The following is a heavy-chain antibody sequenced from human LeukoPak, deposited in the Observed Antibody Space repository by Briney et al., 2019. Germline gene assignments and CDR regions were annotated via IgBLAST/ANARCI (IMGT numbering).Heavy chain of an antibody. CDR1: GYTFTGYY. V-gene: IGHV1-2*02. Sequence: ASVTVSFTASGYTFTGYYMHWVRQAPGQGLEWMGWINPNTGGANYSQNVQGRDTMPRDTSISTAYMELSRLRSDDTAVYYCARERIRVYSGYDSGALTTHYYYYYGMDVWGRGTTVSVSS. D-gene: IGHD5-12*01. J-gene: IGHJ6*02. CDR3: ARERIRVYSGYDSGALTTHYYYYYGMDV. CDR2: INPNTGGA.